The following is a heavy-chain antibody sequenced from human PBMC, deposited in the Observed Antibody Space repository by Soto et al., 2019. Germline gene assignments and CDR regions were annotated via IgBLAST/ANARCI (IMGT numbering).Heavy chain of an antibody. Sequence: PGGSLRLSCEGSGLTFSAYAMNWVRQAPGKGLEWVSYISSRSDTLYYADSVKGRFTISRDNAKNSVYLQVNNLRDEDTAVYYCARDWDIVILSVPIPNYNYGMDVWGQGTTVTVSS. CDR3: ARDWDIVILSVPIPNYNYGMDV. CDR2: ISSRSDTL. J-gene: IGHJ6*02. V-gene: IGHV3-48*02. CDR1: GLTFSAYA. D-gene: IGHD2-15*01.